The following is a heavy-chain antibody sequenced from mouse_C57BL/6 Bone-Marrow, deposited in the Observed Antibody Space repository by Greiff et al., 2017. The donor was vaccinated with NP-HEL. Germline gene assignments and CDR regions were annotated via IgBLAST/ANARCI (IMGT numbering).Heavy chain of an antibody. CDR1: GYTFTSYW. J-gene: IGHJ4*01. Sequence: VQLQQPGAELVKPGASVKLSCKASGYTFTSYWMQWVKQRPGQGLEWIGEIDPSDSYTNYNQKFKGKATLTVDTSSSTAYMQLSSLTSEDSAVYYCARTLWDYAMDYWGQGTSVTVSS. CDR2: IDPSDSYT. CDR3: ARTLWDYAMDY. D-gene: IGHD1-1*02. V-gene: IGHV1-50*01.